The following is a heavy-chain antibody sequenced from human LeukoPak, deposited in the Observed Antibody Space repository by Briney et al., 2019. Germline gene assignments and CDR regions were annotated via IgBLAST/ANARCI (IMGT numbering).Heavy chain of an antibody. J-gene: IGHJ4*02. D-gene: IGHD2-21*02. CDR1: GFTFSSYS. V-gene: IGHV3-21*01. CDR3: AREARSVVVTANEYYFDY. Sequence: GGSLRLSCAASGFTFSSYSMNWVRQAPGKGLEWVSSISSSSSYIYYADSVKGRFTISRDNAKNSLYLQMNSLRAEDTAVYYCAREARSVVVTANEYYFDYWGQGALVTVSS. CDR2: ISSSSSYI.